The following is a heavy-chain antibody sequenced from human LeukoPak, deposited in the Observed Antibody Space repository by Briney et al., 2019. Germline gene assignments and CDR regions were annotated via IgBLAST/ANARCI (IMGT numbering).Heavy chain of an antibody. CDR1: GYTFTGYY. Sequence: ASVKVSCKASGYTFTGYYMHWVRQAPGQGLEWMGRINPNSGGTNYAQKFQGRATMTRDTSISTAYMELSRLRSDDTAVYYCAREDCSSTSCYRSFDYWGQGTLVTVSS. J-gene: IGHJ4*02. D-gene: IGHD2-2*01. V-gene: IGHV1-2*06. CDR3: AREDCSSTSCYRSFDY. CDR2: INPNSGGT.